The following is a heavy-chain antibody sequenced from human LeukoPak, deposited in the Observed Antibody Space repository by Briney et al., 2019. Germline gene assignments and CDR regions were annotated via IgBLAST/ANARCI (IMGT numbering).Heavy chain of an antibody. D-gene: IGHD6-13*01. Sequence: WXXXVXQAXXXGLVWVSRINSDGSSTSYADSVKGRFTISRDNAKNTLYLQMDSLRAEDTAVYYRARQEQSFRISSYFDYWGQGTLVTVSS. CDR1: W. V-gene: IGHV3-74*01. CDR2: INSDGSST. CDR3: ARQEQSFRISSYFDY. J-gene: IGHJ4*02.